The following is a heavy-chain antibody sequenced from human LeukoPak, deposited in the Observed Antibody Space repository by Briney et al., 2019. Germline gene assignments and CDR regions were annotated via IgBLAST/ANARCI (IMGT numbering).Heavy chain of an antibody. D-gene: IGHD3-10*01. CDR2: IGDDGSCT. CDR3: ARASRGNWFDP. Sequence: PGGSLRLSCAASGFPFSRYWMHWVRQAPGKGLVWVSRIGDDGSCTAYGDSVKGRFIISRDNAKNTLYLQMNSLRAEDTAVYYCARASRGNWFDPWGQGTLVTVSS. J-gene: IGHJ5*02. CDR1: GFPFSRYW. V-gene: IGHV3-74*01.